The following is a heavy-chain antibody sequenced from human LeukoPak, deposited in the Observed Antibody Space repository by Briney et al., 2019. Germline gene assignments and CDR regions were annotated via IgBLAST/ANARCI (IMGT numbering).Heavy chain of an antibody. CDR1: GFTFSSYA. D-gene: IGHD2-21*02. CDR2: ISSNGGST. V-gene: IGHV3-64*01. J-gene: IGHJ4*02. CDR3: TTGPYVVTGTDNGRNDY. Sequence: GGSLRLSCAASGFTFSSYAMHWVRQAPGKGLEYVSAISSNGGSTYYANSVKGRFTISRDDSKTTLYLQMNSLITEDTAVYYCTTGPYVVTGTDNGRNDYWGQGTLVTVSS.